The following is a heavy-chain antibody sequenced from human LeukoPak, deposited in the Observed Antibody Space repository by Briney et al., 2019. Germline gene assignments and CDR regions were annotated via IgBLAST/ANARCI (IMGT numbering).Heavy chain of an antibody. Sequence: SETLSLTCTVSGGSISGYYWSWIRQPAGKGLEWIGHIYTSGSNNYNPSLKSRVNMSVDTSKNQFSLKLSSVNAADTAVYYCAREGGCSSTSCYRVPHLLDNWFDPWGQGTLVTVSS. CDR3: AREGGCSSTSCYRVPHLLDNWFDP. CDR2: IYTSGSN. D-gene: IGHD2-2*01. J-gene: IGHJ5*02. V-gene: IGHV4-4*07. CDR1: GGSISGYY.